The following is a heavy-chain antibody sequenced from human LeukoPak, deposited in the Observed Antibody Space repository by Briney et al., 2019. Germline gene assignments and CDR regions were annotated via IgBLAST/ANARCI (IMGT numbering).Heavy chain of an antibody. CDR1: GGSISSGGYY. D-gene: IGHD3-16*02. CDR2: IYYSGST. CDR3: ARGRVWGSYRGYYFDY. V-gene: IGHV4-31*03. Sequence: SQTLSLTCTVSGGSISSGGYYWSWIRQHPGKGLEWIGYIYYSGSTYYNPSLKSRVTISVDTSKNQFSPKLSSVTAADTAVYYCARGRVWGSYRGYYFDYWGQGTLVTVSS. J-gene: IGHJ4*02.